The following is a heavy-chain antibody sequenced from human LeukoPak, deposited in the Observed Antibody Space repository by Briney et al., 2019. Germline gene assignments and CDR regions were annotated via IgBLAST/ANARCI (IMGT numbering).Heavy chain of an antibody. V-gene: IGHV1-69*01. CDR3: ARDPNVARYSSSSNWFDP. J-gene: IGHJ5*02. Sequence: GASVKVSCKASGGTFSSYAISWVRQAPGQGLEWMGGIIPIFGTANYAQKFQGRVTITADESTSTAYMVLSSLRSEDTAVYYCARDPNVARYSSSSNWFDPWGQGTLVTVSS. D-gene: IGHD6-13*01. CDR1: GGTFSSYA. CDR2: IIPIFGTA.